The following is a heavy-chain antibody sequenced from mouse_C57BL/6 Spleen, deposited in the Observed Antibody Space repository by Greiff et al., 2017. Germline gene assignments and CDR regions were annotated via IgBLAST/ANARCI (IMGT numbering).Heavy chain of an antibody. Sequence: EVKLVESGGGLVKPGGSLKLSCAASGFTFSDYGMHWVRQAPEKGLEWVAYISSGSSTIYYADTVKGRFTISRDNAKNTLFLQMTSLRSEDTALYYCASIYSNYYFDYWGQGTTLTVSS. CDR3: ASIYSNYYFDY. D-gene: IGHD2-5*01. CDR1: GFTFSDYG. J-gene: IGHJ2*01. V-gene: IGHV5-17*01. CDR2: ISSGSSTI.